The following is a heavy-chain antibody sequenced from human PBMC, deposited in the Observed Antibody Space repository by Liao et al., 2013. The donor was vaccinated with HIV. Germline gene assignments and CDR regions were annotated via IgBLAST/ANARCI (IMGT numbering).Heavy chain of an antibody. CDR3: ARAVPDIMVRGPVWVDAFDI. V-gene: IGHV4-61*02. Sequence: QVQLQESGPGLVKPSQTLSLTCTVSGGSISSGSYYWSWIRQPAGKGLEWIGRIYTSGSTNYNPSLKSRVTISVDTSKNQFSLKLSSVTAADTAVYYCARAVPDIMVRGPVWVDAFDIWGQGTMVTVSS. J-gene: IGHJ3*02. CDR1: GGSISSGSYY. CDR2: IYTSGST. D-gene: IGHD3-10*01.